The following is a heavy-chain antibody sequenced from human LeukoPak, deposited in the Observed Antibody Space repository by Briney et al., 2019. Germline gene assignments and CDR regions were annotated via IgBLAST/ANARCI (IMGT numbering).Heavy chain of an antibody. J-gene: IGHJ4*02. CDR3: ARLAVARRNYYFDY. Sequence: PSETLSLTCTVSGYSISNGYYWGWIRQPPGKGLEWIGTIYYSGSTYYNPSLRSRLTIPVDTSKNHFSLKLSSVTAADTAVYYCARLAVARRNYYFDYWGQGTLVTVSS. CDR1: GYSISNGYY. CDR2: IYYSGST. V-gene: IGHV4-38-2*02. D-gene: IGHD6-19*01.